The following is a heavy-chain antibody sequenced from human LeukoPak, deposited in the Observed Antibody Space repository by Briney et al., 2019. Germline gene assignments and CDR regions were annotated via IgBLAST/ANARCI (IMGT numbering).Heavy chain of an antibody. V-gene: IGHV1-46*04. CDR1: GYTFTSYY. CDR3: ARVRGGDCYIN. J-gene: IGHJ4*02. D-gene: IGHD2-21*01. CDR2: INPSGGST. Sequence: ASVKVSCKASGYTFTSYYMHWVRQAPGQGLEWMGIINPSGGSTSYADSVKGRFTISRDSAKNTLYLQMNSLRAEDTAVYYCARVRGGDCYINWGQGTLVTVSS.